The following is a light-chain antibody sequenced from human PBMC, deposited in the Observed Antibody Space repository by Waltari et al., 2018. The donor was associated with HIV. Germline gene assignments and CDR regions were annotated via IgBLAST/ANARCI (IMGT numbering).Light chain of an antibody. J-gene: IGLJ2*01. Sequence: QSVLRQPPSASGTPGQRVTISCSGGRYNFGSNSVSWYQQLPGMAPKLLTYGNNQRPSGVPDRFSGSKSGTSASLAISGRQSEDEADYYCAAWDDNLNALFGGGTKLTVL. CDR3: AAWDDNLNAL. V-gene: IGLV1-44*01. CDR1: RYNFGSNS. CDR2: GNN.